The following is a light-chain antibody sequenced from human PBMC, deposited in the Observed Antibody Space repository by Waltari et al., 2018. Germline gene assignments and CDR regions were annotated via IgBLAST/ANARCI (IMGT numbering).Light chain of an antibody. CDR3: ATWDNSLSAGI. J-gene: IGLJ2*01. CDR1: NSNIGNHY. V-gene: IGLV1-51*01. Sequence: QSVLTQPPSVSAAPGQRVTISCSGSNSNIGNHYVSWYQQVPGTAPKIVIFDNNERPSGIPARFSGSKSGTSATLGITGLQAGDEAHYYCATWDNSLSAGIFGGGTKLTVL. CDR2: DNN.